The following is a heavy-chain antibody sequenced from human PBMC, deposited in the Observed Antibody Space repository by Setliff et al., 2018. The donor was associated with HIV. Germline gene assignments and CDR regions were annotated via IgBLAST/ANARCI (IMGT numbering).Heavy chain of an antibody. D-gene: IGHD1-26*01. Sequence: SETLSLTCTVSGASIGRRSDCWGWIRQPPGKGLEWIGSFYYSWNTYYNPSLKSRVTISVDTSKNQFSLKLSSVTAADTAVYYCARIVRWELVATSTFFYYYMDVWGKGTMVTVSS. J-gene: IGHJ6*03. CDR2: FYYSWNT. CDR3: ARIVRWELVATSTFFYYYMDV. CDR1: GASIGRRSDC. V-gene: IGHV4-39*01.